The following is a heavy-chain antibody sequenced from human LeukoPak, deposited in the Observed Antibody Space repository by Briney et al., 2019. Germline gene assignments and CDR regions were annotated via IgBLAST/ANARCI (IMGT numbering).Heavy chain of an antibody. D-gene: IGHD6-19*01. V-gene: IGHV4-61*05. Sequence: NASETLSLTCTVSGGSISSSSYYWGWLRQPPGKGLEWIGYIYYSGSTNYNPSLKSRVTISVDTSKNQFSLKLSSVTAADTAVYYCARRTYSSGWYFDYWGQGTLVTVSS. CDR2: IYYSGST. J-gene: IGHJ4*02. CDR3: ARRTYSSGWYFDY. CDR1: GGSISSSSYY.